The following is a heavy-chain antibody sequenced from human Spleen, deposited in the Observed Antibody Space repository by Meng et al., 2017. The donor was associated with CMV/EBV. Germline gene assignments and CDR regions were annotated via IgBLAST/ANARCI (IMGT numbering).Heavy chain of an antibody. CDR1: GFTFSSYA. V-gene: IGHV3-30*12. D-gene: IGHD6-13*01. Sequence: GESLKISCAASGFTFSSYAMHWVRQAPGKGLEWVAVISYDGSNKYYADSVKGRFTISRDNSKNTLYLQMNSLRAEDTAVYYCAKEARYSSSWYGALYDYWGQGTLVTVSS. J-gene: IGHJ4*02. CDR3: AKEARYSSSWYGALYDY. CDR2: ISYDGSNK.